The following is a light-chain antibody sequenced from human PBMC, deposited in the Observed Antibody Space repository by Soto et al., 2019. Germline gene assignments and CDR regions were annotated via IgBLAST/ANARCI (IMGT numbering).Light chain of an antibody. J-gene: IGKJ5*01. V-gene: IGKV3D-20*02. CDR2: DAS. CDR1: QSVSSSY. Sequence: EIVLTQSPGTLSLSPGERATLSCRASQSVSSSYLAWYQQKPGQSPRLLIYDASHRATGVPARFSGSGSGTDFTLTISSLEPEDFAVYYCQQRSVWPITFGQGTRLEI. CDR3: QQRSVWPIT.